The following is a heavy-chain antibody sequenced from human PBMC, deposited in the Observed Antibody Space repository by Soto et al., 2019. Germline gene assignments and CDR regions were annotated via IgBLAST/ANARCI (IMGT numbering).Heavy chain of an antibody. CDR1: GFVFGDYA. CDR3: TRGRGTSGWYADY. Sequence: PGGSLRLSCSASGFVFGDYAVTWVRQAPGKGLEWVGVVRSETYGGSTEYAASVKGRFRISRDDSESIAYLHMTSLKTEDTAVYYCTRGRGTSGWYADYWGKGVRVTVSS. CDR2: VRSETYGGST. V-gene: IGHV3-49*04. J-gene: IGHJ4*02. D-gene: IGHD6-13*01.